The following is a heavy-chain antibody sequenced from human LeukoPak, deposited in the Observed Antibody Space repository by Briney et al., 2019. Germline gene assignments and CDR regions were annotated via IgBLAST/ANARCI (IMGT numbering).Heavy chain of an antibody. D-gene: IGHD3-3*01. CDR2: VYPGDSDT. V-gene: IGHV5-51*01. CDR3: ASGDSGAFDI. J-gene: IGHJ3*02. Sequence: GESLKISCKGSGYTFISYWIGWVRQMPGKGLEWMGIVYPGDSDTRYSPSFRGQVTISADKSVNTAYLQWSSLKASDTATYYCASGDSGAFDIWGQGTMVTVSS. CDR1: GYTFISYW.